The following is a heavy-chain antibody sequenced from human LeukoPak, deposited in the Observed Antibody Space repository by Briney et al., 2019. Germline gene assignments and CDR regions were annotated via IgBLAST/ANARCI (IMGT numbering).Heavy chain of an antibody. D-gene: IGHD3-16*02. V-gene: IGHV4-59*12. CDR3: ARADYDYVWGSYRSRPYYFDY. J-gene: IGHJ4*02. CDR1: GGSISSYY. CDR2: IYYSGST. Sequence: ASETLSLTCTVSGGSISSYYWSWIRQPPGKGLEWIGYIYYSGSTNYNPSLKSRVTISVDTSKNQFSLKLNSVTAADTAVYYCARADYDYVWGSYRSRPYYFDYWGQGTLVTVSS.